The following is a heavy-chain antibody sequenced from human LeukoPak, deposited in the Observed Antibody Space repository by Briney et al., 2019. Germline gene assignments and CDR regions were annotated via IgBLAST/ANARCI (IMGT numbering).Heavy chain of an antibody. V-gene: IGHV4-59*03. CDR2: IYHSGST. D-gene: IGHD3-22*01. CDR3: RTYYYDISGSYYIDY. Sequence: SETLSLTCTVSGGSLSSYYWSWTRQPPGKGLEWIGYIYHSGSTNYNPSLKSRVTVSLDTSTYQFSLKLNSVTAADTAVYYCRTYYYDISGSYYIDYWGQGTLVTVSS. J-gene: IGHJ4*02. CDR1: GGSLSSYY.